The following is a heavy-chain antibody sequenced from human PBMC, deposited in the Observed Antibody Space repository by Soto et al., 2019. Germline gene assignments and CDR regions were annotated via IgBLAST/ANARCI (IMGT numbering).Heavy chain of an antibody. V-gene: IGHV3-48*03. J-gene: IGHJ5*02. CDR3: ARGPYYSDP. CDR1: GLTFSSYE. Sequence: GSLRLSCAASGLTFSSYEMNWVRQAPGKGPEWVSYISSSGSSIYYADSVKGRFTISRDNAKNSLYLRMNSLRAEDTAVYYCARGPYYSDPWGQGXLVTVYS. CDR2: ISSSGSSI. D-gene: IGHD1-26*01.